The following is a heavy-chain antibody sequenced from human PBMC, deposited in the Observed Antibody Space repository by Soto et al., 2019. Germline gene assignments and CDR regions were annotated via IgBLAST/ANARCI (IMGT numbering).Heavy chain of an antibody. V-gene: IGHV1-46*01. CDR2: INPSGGTT. J-gene: IGHJ6*02. CDR1: GYSFTSYY. Sequence: VSVQVSCQESGYSFTSYYMHWVRQAPAQGLEWMGIINPSGGTTSYAQKFQGRITMTRETSTSTVYMELSSLRSEATAVYYCARSLVRGIDYYYYYGMDVWGQGTMVTVSS. CDR3: ARSLVRGIDYYYYYGMDV. D-gene: IGHD2-2*01.